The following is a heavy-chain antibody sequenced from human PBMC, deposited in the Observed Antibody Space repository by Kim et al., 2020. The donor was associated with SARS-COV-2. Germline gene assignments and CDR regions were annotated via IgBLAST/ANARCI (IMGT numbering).Heavy chain of an antibody. V-gene: IGHV4-59*08. CDR3: ARHGDYGDYVDWFDP. CDR1: GGSISSYY. J-gene: IGHJ5*02. Sequence: SETLSLTCTVSGGSISSYYWSWIRQPPGKGLEWIGYIYYSGSTNYNPSLKSRVTISVDTSKNQFSLKLSSVTAADTAVYYCARHGDYGDYVDWFDPWGQGTLVTVSS. CDR2: IYYSGST. D-gene: IGHD4-17*01.